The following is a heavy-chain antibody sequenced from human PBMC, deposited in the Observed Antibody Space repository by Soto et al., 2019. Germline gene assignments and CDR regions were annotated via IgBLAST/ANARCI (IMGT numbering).Heavy chain of an antibody. CDR2: ISGSGGST. Sequence: EVQLLESGGGLVQPGGSLRLSCAASGFTFSSYAMSWVRQAPGKGLEWVSAISGSGGSTYYADSVKGRFTISRDNSKNTLYLQMNSLRAEDTAVYYCAKDLTGSSSWYHSNWYFDLWGRGTLVTVSS. D-gene: IGHD6-13*01. CDR3: AKDLTGSSSWYHSNWYFDL. V-gene: IGHV3-23*01. CDR1: GFTFSSYA. J-gene: IGHJ2*01.